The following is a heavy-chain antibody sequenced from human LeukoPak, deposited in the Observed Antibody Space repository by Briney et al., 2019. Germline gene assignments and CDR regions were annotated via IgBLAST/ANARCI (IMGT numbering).Heavy chain of an antibody. V-gene: IGHV3-21*01. Sequence: GGSLRLSCAASGFTFSSYSMNWVRQAPGKGLEWVSSISSSSSYIYYAGSGKGRFTISRDNAKNSLYLQMNSLRAEDTAVYYCARDTGDDYVWGSYRYMVYVDYWGQGTLVTVSS. J-gene: IGHJ4*02. CDR1: GFTFSSYS. CDR2: ISSSSSYI. D-gene: IGHD3-16*02. CDR3: ARDTGDDYVWGSYRYMVYVDY.